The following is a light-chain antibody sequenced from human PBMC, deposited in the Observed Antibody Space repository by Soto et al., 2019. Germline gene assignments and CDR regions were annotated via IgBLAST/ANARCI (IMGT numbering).Light chain of an antibody. CDR1: QSVNSK. CDR2: DVS. Sequence: EIVMTQSPVTLSVSPGEGVTLSCRASQSVNSKLAWYQQKPGQAPRVLIYDVSRRATGIPARFSGSGSGTEFTLTISSLQSEDFAVYWCQQYDTWPPTFGQGAKVEVE. CDR3: QQYDTWPPT. J-gene: IGKJ1*01. V-gene: IGKV3-15*01.